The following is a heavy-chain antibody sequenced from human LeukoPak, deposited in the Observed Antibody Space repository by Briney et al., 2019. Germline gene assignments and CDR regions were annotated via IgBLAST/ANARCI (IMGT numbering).Heavy chain of an antibody. J-gene: IGHJ6*03. Sequence: SETLSLTCAVSGYFISSGYYWGWIRQPPGKGLEWIGSIYDSGSSHYNPPLKSRVTLSVDTSKNQFSLKLSSVTAADTAVYYCARVISSYRAEHYYYYMDVGGKGTTVTVSS. CDR2: IYDSGSS. CDR1: GYFISSGYY. CDR3: ARVISSYRAEHYYYYMDV. D-gene: IGHD6-6*01. V-gene: IGHV4-38-2*01.